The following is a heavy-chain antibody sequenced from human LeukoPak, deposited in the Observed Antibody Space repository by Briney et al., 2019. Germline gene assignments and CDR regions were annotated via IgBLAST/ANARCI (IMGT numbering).Heavy chain of an antibody. J-gene: IGHJ4*02. CDR3: ARGLISDY. V-gene: IGHV4-59*12. CDR1: GGSISSYY. CDR2: IYYSGST. Sequence: SETLSLTCTVSGGSISSYYWSWIRQPPGKGLEWIGYIYYSGSTNYNPSLKSRVTISVDTSKNQFSLKLSSVTAADTAVYYCARGLISDYWGQGTLVTVSS. D-gene: IGHD2-8*01.